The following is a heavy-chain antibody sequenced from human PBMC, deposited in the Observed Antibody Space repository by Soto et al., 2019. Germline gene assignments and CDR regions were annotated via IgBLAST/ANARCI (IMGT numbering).Heavy chain of an antibody. CDR1: GFTFSNYA. V-gene: IGHV3-23*01. CDR3: AKGVAARPYYYYGMDV. J-gene: IGHJ6*02. CDR2: ISSSGDSP. Sequence: GGSLRLSCAASGFTFSNYAMSWVRQAPGKGLEWVSAISSSGDSPYYADSVKGRFTVSRDNSKNTLYLQMNSLRVEDTAIYYCAKGVAARPYYYYGMDVWGQGTTVTVSS. D-gene: IGHD6-6*01.